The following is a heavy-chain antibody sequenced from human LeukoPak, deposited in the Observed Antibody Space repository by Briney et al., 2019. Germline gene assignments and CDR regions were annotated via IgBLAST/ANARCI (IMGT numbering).Heavy chain of an antibody. Sequence: GGSLRLSCEASGFTFSSDSMNWVRQAPGKGLEWVSSISSSSSYIYYADSVKGRFTISRDNAKNSLYLQMNSLRAEDTAVYYCAREVCSGGSCYLDYWGQGALVTVSS. D-gene: IGHD2-15*01. J-gene: IGHJ4*02. CDR3: AREVCSGGSCYLDY. CDR1: GFTFSSDS. V-gene: IGHV3-21*01. CDR2: ISSSSSYI.